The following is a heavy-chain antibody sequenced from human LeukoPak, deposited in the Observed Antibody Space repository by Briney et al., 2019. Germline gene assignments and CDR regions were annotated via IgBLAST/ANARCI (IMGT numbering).Heavy chain of an antibody. V-gene: IGHV1-46*01. CDR2: INPSGGST. J-gene: IGHJ6*02. CDR3: ARTPSEALYGMDV. Sequence: GASVKVSCKASGYTFTGYYMHWVRQAPGQGLEWMGIINPSGGSTSYAQKFQGRVTMTRDTSTSTVYMELSSLRSEDTAVYYCARTPSEALYGMDVWGQGTTVTVSS. CDR1: GYTFTGYY. D-gene: IGHD1-14*01.